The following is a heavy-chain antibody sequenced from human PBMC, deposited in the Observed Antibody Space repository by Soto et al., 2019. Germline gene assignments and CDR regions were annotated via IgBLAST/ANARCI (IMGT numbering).Heavy chain of an antibody. CDR3: ARDPGIQLWLRDYYYGMDV. V-gene: IGHV4-61*01. Sequence: SETLSLTCSVSGGSISSGYYYWSWIRQPPGKGLEWIGNIYYSGSTNYNPSLKSRVTISVDTSKNQFSLKLSSVTAADTAVYYCARDPGIQLWLRDYYYGMDVWGQGTTVTVSS. CDR1: GGSISSGYYY. D-gene: IGHD5-18*01. J-gene: IGHJ6*02. CDR2: IYYSGST.